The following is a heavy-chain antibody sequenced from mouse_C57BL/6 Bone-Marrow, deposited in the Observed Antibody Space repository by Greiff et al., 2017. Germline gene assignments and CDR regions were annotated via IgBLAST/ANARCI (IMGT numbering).Heavy chain of an antibody. CDR3: AHGSYFYWYFAV. D-gene: IGHD1-1*02. CDR2: IDPNSGGT. Sequence: QVQLQQPGAELVKPGASVKLSCKASGYTFTSYWMHWVKQRPGRGLEWIGRIDPNSGGTKYNEKFKGKATLTVDKPSSTAYMQISSLTSEDSAVYYCAHGSYFYWYFAVWGTGTTVTVSS. CDR1: GYTFTSYW. V-gene: IGHV1-72*01. J-gene: IGHJ1*03.